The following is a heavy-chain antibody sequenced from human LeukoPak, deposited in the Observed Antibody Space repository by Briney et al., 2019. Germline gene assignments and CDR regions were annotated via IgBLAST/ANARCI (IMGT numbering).Heavy chain of an antibody. V-gene: IGHV3-48*01. CDR3: ARHPDYCSSTSCYLFDY. CDR1: GFTFSSYS. CDR2: ISSSSSTI. D-gene: IGHD2-2*01. J-gene: IGHJ4*02. Sequence: GGSLRLSCAASGFTFSSYSTNWVRQAPGKGLEWVSYISSSSSTIYYADSVKGRFTISRDNAKNSLYLQMNSLRAEDTAVYYCARHPDYCSSTSCYLFDYWGQGTLVTVSS.